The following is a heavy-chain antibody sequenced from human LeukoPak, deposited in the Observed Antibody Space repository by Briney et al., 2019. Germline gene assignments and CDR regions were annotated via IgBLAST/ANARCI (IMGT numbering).Heavy chain of an antibody. CDR3: ARDPEDTAMDRGDY. V-gene: IGHV1-46*03. D-gene: IGHD5-18*01. CDR2: INPSGGST. CDR1: GYTFTSYY. J-gene: IGHJ4*02. Sequence: ASVKVSCKASGYTFTSYYIHWVRQAPGQGLEWMGIINPSGGSTSYAQKFQGRVTMTRDTSTSTVYMELNNLRSEDTAVYYCARDPEDTAMDRGDYWGQGTLVTVSS.